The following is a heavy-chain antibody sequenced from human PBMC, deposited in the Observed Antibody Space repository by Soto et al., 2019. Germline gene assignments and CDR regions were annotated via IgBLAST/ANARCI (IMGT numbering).Heavy chain of an antibody. J-gene: IGHJ4*02. Sequence: SVKVSCKASGGTFSSYAVSWVRQAPGQGLEWVGGIIPIFGTANYAQKFQGRVTITADESTSTAYMELSSLRSEDTAVYYCARGWSYYYGSGSPNNFDYWGQGTLLTVSS. CDR3: ARGWSYYYGSGSPNNFDY. CDR1: GGTFSSYA. CDR2: IIPIFGTA. D-gene: IGHD3-10*01. V-gene: IGHV1-69*13.